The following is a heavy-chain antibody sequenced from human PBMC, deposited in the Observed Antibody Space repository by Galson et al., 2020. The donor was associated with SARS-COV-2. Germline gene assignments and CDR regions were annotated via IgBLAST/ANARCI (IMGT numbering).Heavy chain of an antibody. Sequence: TGGSLRLSCAASGFSFSTYAMSWVRQAPGKGLQWVSTISGSGGGTYYADSVKGRFTISRDNSKNTLYLQMNSLRAEDTAVYSCAKFTDYDVLTGQPDYFDYWGQGTLLTVSS. CDR3: AKFTDYDVLTGQPDYFDY. V-gene: IGHV3-23*01. J-gene: IGHJ4*02. D-gene: IGHD3-9*01. CDR1: GFSFSTYA. CDR2: ISGSGGGT.